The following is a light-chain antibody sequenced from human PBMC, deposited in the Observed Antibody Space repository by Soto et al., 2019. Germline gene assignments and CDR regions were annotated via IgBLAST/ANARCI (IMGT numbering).Light chain of an antibody. CDR1: QSVSSSY. CDR2: GAS. Sequence: EIVLTQSPGTLSLSPGERATLSCRASQSVSSSYLAWYQQKPGQAPRLLIYGASSRATGIPDRFSGSGSGTDFTLPISRLEAEYFAVYYCQQYGSSPRTFGEGTKVEI. CDR3: QQYGSSPRT. V-gene: IGKV3-20*01. J-gene: IGKJ1*01.